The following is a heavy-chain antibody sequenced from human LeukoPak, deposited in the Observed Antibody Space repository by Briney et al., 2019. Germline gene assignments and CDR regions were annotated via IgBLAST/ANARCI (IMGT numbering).Heavy chain of an antibody. J-gene: IGHJ6*04. V-gene: IGHV4-61*09. CDR1: GDSLTSGSRY. CDR2: FYRSTRT. D-gene: IGHD4-17*01. Sequence: TLSLTCTVSGDSLTSGSRYWSWIRQPAGKGLEWIGHFYRSTRTTYNPSLESRVTISGDTAKNQFSLKLDSVTAADTAVYFCARCMSELDYGDYAYYYHMDVWGKGTTVTVSS. CDR3: ARCMSELDYGDYAYYYHMDV.